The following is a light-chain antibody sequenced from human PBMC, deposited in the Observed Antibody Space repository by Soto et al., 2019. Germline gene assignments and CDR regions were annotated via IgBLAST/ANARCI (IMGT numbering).Light chain of an antibody. V-gene: IGKV1-39*01. CDR3: QQSYSTPRT. CDR1: QSIRTY. Sequence: DIQMTQSPSSLSASVGDRVTITCRASQSIRTYLNWYQQKPGQAPNLLIYSASRSQSGVPSRFSGSGSETDFTLTISSLQPEDFATYYCQQSYSTPRTFGPGTTVDVK. CDR2: SAS. J-gene: IGKJ3*01.